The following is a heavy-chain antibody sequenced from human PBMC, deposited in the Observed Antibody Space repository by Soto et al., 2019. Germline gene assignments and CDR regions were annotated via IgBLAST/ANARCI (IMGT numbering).Heavy chain of an antibody. CDR1: GLTFSSYS. CDR2: ISSSSSYI. V-gene: IGHV3-21*01. Sequence: PGGSLRLSCAASGLTFSSYSMNWVRQAPGKGLKWVSSISSSSSYIYYADSVKGRFTISRDNAKNSLYLQMNSLRAEDTAVYYCASINGYFDYWGQGTLVTVSS. CDR3: ASINGYFDY. J-gene: IGHJ4*02. D-gene: IGHD2-15*01.